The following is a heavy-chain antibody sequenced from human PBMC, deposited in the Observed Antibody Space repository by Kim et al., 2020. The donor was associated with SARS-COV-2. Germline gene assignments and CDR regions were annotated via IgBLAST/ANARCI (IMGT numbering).Heavy chain of an antibody. Sequence: GGSLRLSCAASGFTFSSYGMHWVRQAPGKGLEWVAVISYDGSNKYYADSVKGRFTISRDNSKNTLYLQMNSLRAEDTAVYYCAKDYCSSTSCYNWFDPWGQGTLVTVSS. D-gene: IGHD2-2*01. CDR3: AKDYCSSTSCYNWFDP. CDR2: ISYDGSNK. J-gene: IGHJ5*02. V-gene: IGHV3-30*18. CDR1: GFTFSSYG.